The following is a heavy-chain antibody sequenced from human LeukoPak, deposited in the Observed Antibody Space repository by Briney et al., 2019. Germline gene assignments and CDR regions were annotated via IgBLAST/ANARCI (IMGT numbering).Heavy chain of an antibody. V-gene: IGHV3-23*01. Sequence: QSGGSLRPSCAASGFTFSSHALSWVRQAPGKGLEWVSSLSGSGYNTYYADSVKGRFTISRDNSKNTVYLQMNSLRAEDTAVYYCAKDPYGTRYFDYWGQGTLVTVSS. CDR2: LSGSGYNT. CDR3: AKDPYGTRYFDY. J-gene: IGHJ4*02. D-gene: IGHD2-2*01. CDR1: GFTFSSHA.